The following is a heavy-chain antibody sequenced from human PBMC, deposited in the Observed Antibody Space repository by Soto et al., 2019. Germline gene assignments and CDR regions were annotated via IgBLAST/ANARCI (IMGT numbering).Heavy chain of an antibody. J-gene: IGHJ4*02. CDR1: GGTFRSYP. CDR3: ARDRAGCSGGSCYAAY. CDR2: IIPIFGTA. V-gene: IGHV1-69*06. D-gene: IGHD2-15*01. Sequence: SVKVSCKASGGTFRSYPISWVLQAPGQGLEWMGGIIPIFGTANYAQKFQGRVTITADKSTSTAYMELSSLRSEDTAVYYCARDRAGCSGGSCYAAYWGQGTLVNVSS.